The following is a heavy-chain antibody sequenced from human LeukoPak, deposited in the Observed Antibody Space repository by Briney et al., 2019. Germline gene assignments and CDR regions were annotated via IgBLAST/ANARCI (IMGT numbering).Heavy chain of an antibody. CDR1: GGSFSGYY. CDR3: ARGRIAVAGAYLY. CDR2: INHSGST. V-gene: IGHV4-34*01. Sequence: SETLSLTCAVYGGSFSGYYWSWIRQPPGKGLEWIGEINHSGSTNYNPSLKSRVTISVDTSKNQFSLKLSSVTAADTAVSYCARGRIAVAGAYLYWGQGTLVTVSS. D-gene: IGHD6-19*01. J-gene: IGHJ4*02.